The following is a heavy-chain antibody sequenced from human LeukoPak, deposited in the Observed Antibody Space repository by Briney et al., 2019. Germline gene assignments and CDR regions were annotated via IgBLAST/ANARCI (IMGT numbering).Heavy chain of an antibody. CDR2: IYTSGST. J-gene: IGHJ4*02. V-gene: IGHV4-4*09. D-gene: IGHD3-3*01. CDR3: ARKRFPGYFDY. Sequence: SETLPLTCTVSGGSISSYYWSWIRQPPGEGLEWIGYIYTSGSTNYNPSLKSRVTISVDTSKNQFSLRLSSVTAADTAVYYCARKRFPGYFDYWGQGTLVTVSS. CDR1: GGSISSYY.